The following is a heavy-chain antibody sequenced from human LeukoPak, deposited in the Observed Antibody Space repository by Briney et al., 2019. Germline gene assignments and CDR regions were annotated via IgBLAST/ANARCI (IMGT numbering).Heavy chain of an antibody. CDR2: INHSGST. V-gene: IGHV4-34*01. Sequence: SETLSLTCAVYGGSFSGYYWSWIRQPPGKGLEWIGEINHSGSTNYNPSLKSRVTISVDTSKNQFSLKLSSVTAADTAVYYCARVGFRGWYYFDYWGQGTLVTVSS. J-gene: IGHJ4*02. D-gene: IGHD6-19*01. CDR1: GGSFSGYY. CDR3: ARVGFRGWYYFDY.